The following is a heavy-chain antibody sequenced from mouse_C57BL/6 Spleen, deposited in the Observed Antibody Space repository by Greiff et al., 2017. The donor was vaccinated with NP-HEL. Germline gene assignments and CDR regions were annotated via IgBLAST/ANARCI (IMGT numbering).Heavy chain of an antibody. CDR1: GYTFTSYW. D-gene: IGHD2-1*01. J-gene: IGHJ4*01. CDR3: ARGGNYEADYAMDY. V-gene: IGHV1-69*01. CDR2: IDPSDSYT. Sequence: QVQLQQPGAELVMPGASVKLSCKASGYTFTSYWMHWVKQRPGQGLEWIGEIDPSDSYTNYNQKFKGKSTLTVDKSSSTAYMQLSSLTSEDSAVYYGARGGNYEADYAMDYWGQGTSVTVSS.